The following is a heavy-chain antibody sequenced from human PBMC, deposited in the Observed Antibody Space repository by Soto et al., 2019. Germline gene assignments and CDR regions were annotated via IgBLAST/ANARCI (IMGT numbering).Heavy chain of an antibody. V-gene: IGHV3-23*01. D-gene: IGHD3-10*01. CDR2: ISGSGGRT. Sequence: PGGSLRLSCAASAFTFTSYAMSSVRQAPGKGLEWFSAISGSGGRTYYADSEKGRFTISRDNSKNTLYLQMNSLRAEDTAVYYCAKDSSMYYYGSGDTRTYYYYGMDVWGQGTTVTVS. CDR3: AKDSSMYYYGSGDTRTYYYYGMDV. J-gene: IGHJ6*02. CDR1: AFTFTSYA.